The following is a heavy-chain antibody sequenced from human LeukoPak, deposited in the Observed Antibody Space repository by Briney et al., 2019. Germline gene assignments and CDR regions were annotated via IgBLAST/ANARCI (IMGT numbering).Heavy chain of an antibody. CDR1: GGTFSSYA. J-gene: IGHJ6*03. CDR2: IIPIFGTA. CDR3: ATKHTTESFGGPSYLGWDYYYMDV. D-gene: IGHD3-16*01. V-gene: IGHV1-69*06. Sequence: ASVKVSCKASGGTFSSYAISWVRQAPGQGLEWMGGIIPIFGTANYAQKFQGRVTITADKSTSTAYMELSSLRSEDTAVYYCATKHTTESFGGPSYLGWDYYYMDVWGKGTTVTVSS.